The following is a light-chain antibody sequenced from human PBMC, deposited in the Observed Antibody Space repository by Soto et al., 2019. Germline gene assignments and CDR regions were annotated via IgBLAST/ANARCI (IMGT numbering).Light chain of an antibody. V-gene: IGLV2-23*01. CDR1: INDVGSYNL. Sequence: QSVLTQPASGSGSPGQSITISFTGNINDVGSYNLVSWYQHHPGKVPKVIIYEATKRPSGVSSRFSGSKSPNAASLTISGLQAEDEADYYCCSYAGNSRTFGSGTKVTVL. CDR3: CSYAGNSRT. CDR2: EAT. J-gene: IGLJ1*01.